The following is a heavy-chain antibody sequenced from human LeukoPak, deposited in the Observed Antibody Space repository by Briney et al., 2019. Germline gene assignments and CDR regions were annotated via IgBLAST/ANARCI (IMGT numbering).Heavy chain of an antibody. D-gene: IGHD2-15*01. Sequence: GGSLRLSCAASGFTFSGYAMSWVRLAPGKGLEWASAITAGGDSTYYADSVKGRFTISRDNSKSTLYLQMNSLRAEDTAVYYCAKDRSGSYYSAIGYWGQGALITVSS. CDR3: AKDRSGSYYSAIGY. CDR2: ITAGGDST. V-gene: IGHV3-23*01. J-gene: IGHJ4*02. CDR1: GFTFSGYA.